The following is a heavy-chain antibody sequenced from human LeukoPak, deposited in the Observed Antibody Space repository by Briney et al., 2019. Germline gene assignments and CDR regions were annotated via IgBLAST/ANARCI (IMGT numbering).Heavy chain of an antibody. CDR1: GFTFSSYG. D-gene: IGHD2-15*01. V-gene: IGHV3-33*01. J-gene: IGHJ4*02. CDR3: TRGPPRGVVVLVNPFDY. CDR2: IWYDGSNK. Sequence: GRSLRLSCAASGFTFSSYGMHWVRQAPGKGLEWVAVIWYDGSNKYYADSVKGRFTISTDNSKNTLYLQMNSLRAEDTAVYYCTRGPPRGVVVLVNPFDYWGQGTLVTVSS.